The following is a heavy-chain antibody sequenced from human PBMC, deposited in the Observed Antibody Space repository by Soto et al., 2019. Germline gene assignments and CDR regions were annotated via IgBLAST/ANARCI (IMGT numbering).Heavy chain of an antibody. J-gene: IGHJ6*02. V-gene: IGHV1-69*13. Sequence: GASVKVSCKASGGTFSSYAISWVRQAPGQGLEWMGGIIPIFGTANYAQKFQGRVTITADESTSTAYMELSSLRSEDTAVYYCATSRGELPPYYYGMDVWGQGTTVTVSS. CDR1: GGTFSSYA. D-gene: IGHD1-7*01. CDR3: ATSRGELPPYYYGMDV. CDR2: IIPIFGTA.